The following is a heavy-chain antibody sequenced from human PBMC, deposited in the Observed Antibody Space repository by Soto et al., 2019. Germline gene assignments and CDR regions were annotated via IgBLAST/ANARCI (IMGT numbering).Heavy chain of an antibody. CDR2: INHSGSA. CDR3: ARGGLSKYYDF. CDR1: GGSFSGYY. J-gene: IGHJ6*02. D-gene: IGHD3-3*01. V-gene: IGHV4-34*01. Sequence: SETLSLTCAVYGGSFSGYYWSWIRQPPGKGLEWIGEINHSGSANYNPSLKSRVTISVDTSKNQFSLKLSSVTAADTAVYYCARGGLSKYYDFWGQGTTVTVSS.